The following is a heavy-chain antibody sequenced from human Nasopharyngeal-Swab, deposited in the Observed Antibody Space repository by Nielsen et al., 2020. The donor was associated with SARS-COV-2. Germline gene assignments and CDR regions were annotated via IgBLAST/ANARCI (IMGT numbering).Heavy chain of an antibody. D-gene: IGHD1-1*01. J-gene: IGHJ3*02. CDR3: AKGGGTTGTVGLDI. CDR1: GFTFSSYG. Sequence: GGSLRLSCAASGFTFSSYGMHWVRQAPGKGLEWVAVISCDGSNKYYADSVKGRFTIFRDNSKNTLYLQMNSLRAEDTAVYYCAKGGGTTGTVGLDIWGQGTMVTVSS. V-gene: IGHV3-30*18. CDR2: ISCDGSNK.